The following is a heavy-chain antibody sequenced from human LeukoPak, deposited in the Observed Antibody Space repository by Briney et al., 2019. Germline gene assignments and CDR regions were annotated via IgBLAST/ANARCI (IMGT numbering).Heavy chain of an antibody. J-gene: IGHJ6*02. CDR2: ITGDGAGT. CDR3: TKGRVATVVRAKYAMDV. CDR1: GFIFDDYA. Sequence: GGSLRLSCAASGFIFDDYAMHWVRQAPGKGLEWVSLITGDGAGTYYEDSVRGRFTISRDNSKNSLYLIMNSLRTEDTALYYCTKGRVATVVRAKYAMDVWGQGTTVTVSS. D-gene: IGHD5-12*01. V-gene: IGHV3-43*02.